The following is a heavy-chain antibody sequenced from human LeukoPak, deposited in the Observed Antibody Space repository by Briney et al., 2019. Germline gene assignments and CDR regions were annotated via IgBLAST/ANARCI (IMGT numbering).Heavy chain of an antibody. J-gene: IGHJ4*02. D-gene: IGHD7-27*01. V-gene: IGHV3-23*01. CDR3: AIDPNWGTHS. CDR2: IGSSGGGI. Sequence: GGSLRLSCAASGFTFSTYTMYWVRHPPGEGLEWVSIIGSSGGGIHYADSVKGRFTISRDNSKNALYLQMNRLRVEDTAVYYCAIDPNWGTHSWGQGVLVTVSS. CDR1: GFTFSTYT.